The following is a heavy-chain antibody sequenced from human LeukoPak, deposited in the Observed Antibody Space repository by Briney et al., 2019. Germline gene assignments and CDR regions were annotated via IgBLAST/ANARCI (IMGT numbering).Heavy chain of an antibody. CDR2: IIPIFGTA. CDR1: GGTFSSYA. CDR3: ARDLDSSGWYGGYYFDY. Sequence: SVKVSCKASGGTFSSYAISWVRQAPGQGLEWMGGIIPIFGTANYAQKFQGRVTITADESTSTAYMELSSLRSEDTAVYYCARDLDSSGWYGGYYFDYWGQGTLVTVSS. J-gene: IGHJ4*02. D-gene: IGHD6-19*01. V-gene: IGHV1-69*01.